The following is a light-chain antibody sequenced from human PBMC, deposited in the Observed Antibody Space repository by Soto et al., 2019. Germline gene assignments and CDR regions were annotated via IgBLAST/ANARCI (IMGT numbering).Light chain of an antibody. CDR2: GAS. V-gene: IGKV3-20*01. Sequence: EIVLTQSPGTLSLSPGERATLSCRASQSVSSNYLAWYQQKPGQAPRLLIYGASSRATGIPDRFSGSGSGADFTLTISRLEPEDFAAYYCQQYGSSPLTFGGGT. J-gene: IGKJ4*01. CDR3: QQYGSSPLT. CDR1: QSVSSNY.